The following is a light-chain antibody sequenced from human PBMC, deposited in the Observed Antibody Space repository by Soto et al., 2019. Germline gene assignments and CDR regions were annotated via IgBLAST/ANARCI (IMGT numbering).Light chain of an antibody. CDR3: ATWDDTLRTWV. V-gene: IGLV1-44*01. Sequence: QSVLTQPPSASGTPGQRVTISCSGSNSNIGTNAVNWYQQIPGTAPKLLIYNNNQRPSGVPDRFSGSKSGTSASLAISGLQSEDEAEYPCATWDDTLRTWVFGGGTKVTDL. CDR2: NNN. J-gene: IGLJ3*02. CDR1: NSNIGTNA.